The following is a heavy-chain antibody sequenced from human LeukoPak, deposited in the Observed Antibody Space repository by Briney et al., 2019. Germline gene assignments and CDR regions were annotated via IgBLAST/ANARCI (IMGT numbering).Heavy chain of an antibody. J-gene: IGHJ3*02. Sequence: ASVKVSCKASGYTFTNYGISWVRQAPGQGLECVGWISVYNGNTRYTQNPQGRVTMTTDTSTSTAYMELRSLRSDDTAVYYCARRGYRAHASGDDAFDIWGQGTMVTVSS. V-gene: IGHV1-18*04. CDR3: ARRGYRAHASGDDAFDI. CDR2: ISVYNGNT. D-gene: IGHD5-18*01. CDR1: GYTFTNYG.